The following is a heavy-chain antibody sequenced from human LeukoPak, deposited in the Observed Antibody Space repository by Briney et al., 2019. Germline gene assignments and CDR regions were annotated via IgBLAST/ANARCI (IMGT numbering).Heavy chain of an antibody. CDR1: GFTFSSSA. Sequence: PGGSLRLSCATSGFTFSSSAMSWVRQPPGKGLAWVSTISGSGGGTYYADSVKGRFTISRDNSKNTLYLQMNSLRDEDTAVYYCASSNSGYEVYFDYWGQGTLVTVSS. CDR2: ISGSGGGT. CDR3: ASSNSGYEVYFDY. D-gene: IGHD5-12*01. V-gene: IGHV3-23*01. J-gene: IGHJ4*02.